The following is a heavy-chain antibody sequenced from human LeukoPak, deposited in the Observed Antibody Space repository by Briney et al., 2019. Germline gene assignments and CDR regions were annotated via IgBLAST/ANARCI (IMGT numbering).Heavy chain of an antibody. J-gene: IGHJ4*02. V-gene: IGHV4-30-4*01. CDR1: GGSISSGDYY. CDR2: IYYSGST. CDR3: ARVRDSSGWYYFDY. D-gene: IGHD6-19*01. Sequence: PPQTLSLTCTVSGGSISSGDYYWSWIRQPPGKGLEWIGYIYYSGSTYYNPSLKSRVTISVDTSKNQFSLKLSSVTAADTAVYYCARVRDSSGWYYFDYWGQGTLVTVSS.